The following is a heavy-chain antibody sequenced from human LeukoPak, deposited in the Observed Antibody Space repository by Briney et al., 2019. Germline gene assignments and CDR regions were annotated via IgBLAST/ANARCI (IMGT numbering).Heavy chain of an antibody. D-gene: IGHD3-3*01. CDR3: ATGSGPFDY. V-gene: IGHV1-24*01. Sequence: ASVKVFCKVPGYTLTELSMHRVRQDPGKGLEWMGGFDPEDDETIYAQKFQGRVTMTEDTSTDTAYMELSSLRSEDTAVYYCATGSGPFDYWGQGTLVTVSS. CDR1: GYTLTELS. J-gene: IGHJ4*02. CDR2: FDPEDDET.